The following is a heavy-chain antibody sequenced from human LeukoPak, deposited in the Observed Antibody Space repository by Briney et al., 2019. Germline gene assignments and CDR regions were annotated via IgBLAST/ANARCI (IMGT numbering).Heavy chain of an antibody. CDR2: MNPNSGNT. J-gene: IGHJ4*02. V-gene: IGHV1-8*01. D-gene: IGHD6-13*01. CDR3: ARDSSSWEAPDY. CDR1: GYTFTSYD. Sequence: ASVKVSCKASGYTFTSYDINWVRQATGQGLEWMGWMNPNSGNTGYARKFQGRVTMTRNTSISTAYMELSSLRSEDTAVYYCARDSSSWEAPDYWGQGTLVTVSS.